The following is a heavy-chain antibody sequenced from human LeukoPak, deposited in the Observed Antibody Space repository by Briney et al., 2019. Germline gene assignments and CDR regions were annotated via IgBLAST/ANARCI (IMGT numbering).Heavy chain of an antibody. Sequence: GGSLRLSCAAPGFTVSSNYMSWVRQAPGKRLEWVSVIYSGGSTYYADSVKGRFTISRDNSKNTLYLQMNSLRAEDTAVYYCAGPTVATIPPYGMDVWGQGTTVTVSS. V-gene: IGHV3-66*04. CDR1: GFTVSSNY. CDR2: IYSGGST. CDR3: AGPTVATIPPYGMDV. J-gene: IGHJ6*02. D-gene: IGHD5-12*01.